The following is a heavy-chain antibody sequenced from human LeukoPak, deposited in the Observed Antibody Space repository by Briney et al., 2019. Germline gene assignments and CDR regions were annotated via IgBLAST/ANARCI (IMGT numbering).Heavy chain of an antibody. J-gene: IGHJ4*02. CDR2: IYSGGST. CDR1: GFTVSSNY. V-gene: IGHV3-66*01. D-gene: IGHD6-19*01. CDR3: ARDSYSGPQWLHYGAFDY. Sequence: GGPLRLSCAASGFTVSSNYMSWVRQAPGKGLEWVSVIYSGGSTYYADSVKGRFTISRDNSKNTLYLQMNSLRAEDTAVYYCARDSYSGPQWLHYGAFDYWGQGTLVTVSS.